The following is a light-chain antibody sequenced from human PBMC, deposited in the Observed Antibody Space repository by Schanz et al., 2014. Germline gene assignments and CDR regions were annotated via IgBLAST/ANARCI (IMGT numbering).Light chain of an antibody. CDR2: ANS. CDR3: QSFDSSLTHRV. CDR1: SSNIGAGYD. Sequence: QSVLTQPPSVSGAPGQRVTISCTGSSSNIGAGYDVHWYQQFPGTAPKLLIYANSNRPSGVPDRFSGSKSGTSASLAITGLQAEDEADYYCQSFDSSLTHRVFGGGTKLTVL. V-gene: IGLV1-40*01. J-gene: IGLJ3*02.